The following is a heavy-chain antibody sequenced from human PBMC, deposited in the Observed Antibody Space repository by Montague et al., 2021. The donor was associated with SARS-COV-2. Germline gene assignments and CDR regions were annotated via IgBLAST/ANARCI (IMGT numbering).Heavy chain of an antibody. Sequence: SETLSLTCSVSGDSITNHYWSWIRQPAGKGLEWIGRMHFTGKTNFSPFSSSRLTMSADTSKNQFSLKLTSVTAADTAIYFCARGRFDFGAGRQGTIDFWGQGTLVTVSS. CDR2: MHFTGKT. CDR3: ARGRFDFGAGRQGTIDF. D-gene: IGHD3-10*01. J-gene: IGHJ4*02. CDR1: GDSITNHY. V-gene: IGHV4-4*07.